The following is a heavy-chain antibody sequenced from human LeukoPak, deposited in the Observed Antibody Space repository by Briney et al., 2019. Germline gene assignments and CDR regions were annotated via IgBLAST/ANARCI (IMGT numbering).Heavy chain of an antibody. CDR3: ARGLRGSRMDGYHYYYMDV. Sequence: SETLSLTCAVYGGSFSGYYWSWIRQPPGKGLEWIGEINHSGSTNYNPSLKSRVTISVDTSKNQFSLKLSSVTAADTAVYYCARGLRGSRMDGYHYYYMDVWGKGTTVTVSS. CDR2: INHSGST. V-gene: IGHV4-34*01. D-gene: IGHD3-16*01. J-gene: IGHJ6*03. CDR1: GGSFSGYY.